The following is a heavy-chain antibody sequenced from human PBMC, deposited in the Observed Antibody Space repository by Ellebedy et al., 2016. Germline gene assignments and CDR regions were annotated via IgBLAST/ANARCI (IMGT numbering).Heavy chain of an antibody. J-gene: IGHJ6*02. CDR1: GGSISSYY. D-gene: IGHD3-10*01. CDR2: IYTSGST. CDR3: ARGLDMVRGVIGLGMDV. Sequence: SETLSLTXTVSGGSISSYYWSWIRQPAGKGLEWIGRIYTSGSTNYNPSLKSRVTMSVDTSKNQFSLKLSSVTAADTAVYYCARGLDMVRGVIGLGMDVWGQGTTVTVSS. V-gene: IGHV4-4*07.